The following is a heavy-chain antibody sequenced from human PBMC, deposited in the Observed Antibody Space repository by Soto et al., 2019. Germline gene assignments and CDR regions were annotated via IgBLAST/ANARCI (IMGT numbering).Heavy chain of an antibody. J-gene: IGHJ4*02. CDR3: ARGEQWLDHYFDY. V-gene: IGHV4-59*06. Sequence: PSETLSLTCTVSGGSISNYYWSWIRQHPGKGLEWIGYIYYSGSTYYNPSLKSRVTISVDTSKNQFSLKLSSVTAADTAVYYCARGEQWLDHYFDYWGQGTLVTVSS. CDR2: IYYSGST. D-gene: IGHD6-19*01. CDR1: GGSISNYY.